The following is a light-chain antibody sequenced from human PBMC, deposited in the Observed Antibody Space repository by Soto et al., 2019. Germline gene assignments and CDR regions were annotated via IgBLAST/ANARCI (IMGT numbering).Light chain of an antibody. CDR3: QQYGSSPWT. V-gene: IGKV3-20*01. Sequence: ELVWTQSPGTLSLSPGERATLSCRASQSVSSSYLAWYQQKPGQAPRLLIYGASSRATGIPDRFSGSGSGTDFPLTISRLEPEDFAVYYCQQYGSSPWTFGQGTKVEIK. CDR1: QSVSSSY. J-gene: IGKJ1*01. CDR2: GAS.